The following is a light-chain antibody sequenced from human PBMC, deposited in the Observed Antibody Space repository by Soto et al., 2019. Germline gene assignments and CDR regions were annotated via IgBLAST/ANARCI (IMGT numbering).Light chain of an antibody. Sequence: QSALTQPRSVSGSPGQSVTISCTGTSSDVGGYKFFSWYQQHPGKAPKFMIYEVSKRPSGVPDRFSGSKSGNTAFLTISGLQSEDEADYYCCSYAGFYNSVFGTGTKLTVL. J-gene: IGLJ1*01. CDR1: SSDVGGYKF. V-gene: IGLV2-11*01. CDR3: CSYAGFYNSV. CDR2: EVS.